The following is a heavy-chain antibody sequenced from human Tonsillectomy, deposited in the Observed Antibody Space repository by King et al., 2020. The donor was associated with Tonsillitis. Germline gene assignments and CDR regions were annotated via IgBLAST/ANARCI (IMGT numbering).Heavy chain of an antibody. CDR1: GYTLTELS. D-gene: IGHD4-17*01. CDR3: AIDLPYGDWTSDAFDI. Sequence: QLVQSGAEVKKPGASVKVSCKVSGYTLTELSMHWVRQAPGKGLEWMGGFDPEDGETIYAQKFQGRVTMTEDTYTYTAYMELSTLRYDDTAVYYCAIDLPYGDWTSDAFDIWGQGTMVTVSS. CDR2: FDPEDGET. J-gene: IGHJ3*02. V-gene: IGHV1-24*01.